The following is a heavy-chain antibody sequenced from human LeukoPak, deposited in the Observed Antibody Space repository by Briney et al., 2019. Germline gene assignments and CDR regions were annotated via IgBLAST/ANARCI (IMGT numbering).Heavy chain of an antibody. Sequence: GASVKVSCKASGYTFTSYYMHWVRQAPGQGLEWMAIINPSNGLSTYAQKFQGRVTMTRDTSTSTVYMELSSLRSEDTAVYYCARYLTPGIPVAGYWGLGTLVTVSS. D-gene: IGHD6-19*01. CDR3: ARYLTPGIPVAGY. CDR2: INPSNGLS. J-gene: IGHJ4*02. CDR1: GYTFTSYY. V-gene: IGHV1-46*01.